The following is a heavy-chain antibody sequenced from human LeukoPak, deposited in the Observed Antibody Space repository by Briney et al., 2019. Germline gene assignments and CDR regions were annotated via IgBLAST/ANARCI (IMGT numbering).Heavy chain of an antibody. CDR3: ARIWDSSGWYGGVVFDY. CDR1: GFTFSSYW. V-gene: IGHV3-7*01. J-gene: IGHJ4*02. CDR2: IKQDGSEK. Sequence: QPGGSLRLSCAASGFTFSSYWMSWVRQAPGKGLEWVANIKQDGSEKYYVGSVKGRFTISRDNAKNSLYLQMNSLRAEDTAVYYCARIWDSSGWYGGVVFDYWGQGTLVTVSS. D-gene: IGHD6-19*01.